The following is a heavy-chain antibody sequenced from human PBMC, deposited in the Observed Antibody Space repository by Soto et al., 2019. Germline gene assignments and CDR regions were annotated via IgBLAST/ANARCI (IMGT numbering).Heavy chain of an antibody. Sequence: GESLKISCAASGFTFSNAWMSWVRQAPGKGLEWVGRIKSKTDGGTTDYAAPVKGRFTISRDDSKNTLYLQMNSLKTEDTAVYYCTANPPRQHSYYYYGMDVWGQGTTVTVSS. CDR2: IKSKTDGGTT. CDR3: TANPPRQHSYYYYGMDV. J-gene: IGHJ6*02. V-gene: IGHV3-15*01. CDR1: GFTFSNAW.